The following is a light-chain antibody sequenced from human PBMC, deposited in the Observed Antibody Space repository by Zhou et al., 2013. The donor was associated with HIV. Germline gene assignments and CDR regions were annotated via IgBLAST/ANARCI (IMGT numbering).Light chain of an antibody. V-gene: IGKV3-20*01. CDR1: QSVRSSY. J-gene: IGKJ2*01. CDR3: QHYDDSSGYT. Sequence: DIVLTQSPGTLSSSPGERVTLSCRASQSVRSSYLAWYQQRPGQAPRLLIYGASIRATGIPDRFSGSGSGTDFSLAIVRLEPEDFAIYYCQHYDDSSGYTFGQGTRLEI. CDR2: GAS.